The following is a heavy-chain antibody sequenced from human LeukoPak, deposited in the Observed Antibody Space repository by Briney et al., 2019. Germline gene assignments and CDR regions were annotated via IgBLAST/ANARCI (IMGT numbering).Heavy chain of an antibody. CDR1: GFTFSNAW. CDR2: IKSKTDGETT. CDR3: TADLPPPRGYDYPFDY. Sequence: GGSLRLSCAASGFTFSNAWMSWVRQAPGKGLECVGRIKSKTDGETTDYAAPVKGRFTISRDDSKDMLYLQMNSLKSEDTAVYYCTADLPPPRGYDYPFDYWGQGSLVTVSS. D-gene: IGHD5-12*01. J-gene: IGHJ4*02. V-gene: IGHV3-15*01.